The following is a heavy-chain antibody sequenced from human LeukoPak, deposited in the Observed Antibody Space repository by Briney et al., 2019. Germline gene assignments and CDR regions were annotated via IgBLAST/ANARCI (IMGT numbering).Heavy chain of an antibody. J-gene: IGHJ5*02. CDR3: ARVNDFWSGYNWFHP. Sequence: SQTLSLTCTVSGGSISSGSYYWSWIRQPAGKGPEWIGRIYTSGSTNYNPSLKSRVTISVDTSKNQFSLKLSSVTAADTAVYYCARVNDFWSGYNWFHPWGQGTLVTVSS. V-gene: IGHV4-61*02. CDR1: GGSISSGSYY. D-gene: IGHD3-3*01. CDR2: IYTSGST.